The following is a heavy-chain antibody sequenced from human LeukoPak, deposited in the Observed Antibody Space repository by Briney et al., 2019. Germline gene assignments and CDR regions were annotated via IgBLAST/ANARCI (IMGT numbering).Heavy chain of an antibody. Sequence: GGSLRLSCAASGFTFSSNGMNWVRQAPGKGLEWVSYISATGGTIYYADSVKGRFTISRDNSKNTLYLQMNSLRAEDTAVYYCAKDLECFDYWGQGTLVTVSS. D-gene: IGHD2/OR15-2a*01. J-gene: IGHJ4*02. CDR2: ISATGGTI. V-gene: IGHV3-23*01. CDR1: GFTFSSNG. CDR3: AKDLECFDY.